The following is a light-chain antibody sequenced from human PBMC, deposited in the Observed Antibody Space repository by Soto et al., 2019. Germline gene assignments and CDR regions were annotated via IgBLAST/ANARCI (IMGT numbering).Light chain of an antibody. CDR3: SSYTSSNVVV. J-gene: IGLJ2*01. CDR1: TSDVGGYNY. CDR2: DVS. Sequence: SVLTQPASVSGSPGQSITISCTGTTSDVGGYNYVSWYQQHPGKAPKLMIYDVSNRPSGVSNRFSGSKSGNTASLTISGLQAEDEADYYCSSYTSSNVVVFGGGTKLTVL. V-gene: IGLV2-14*01.